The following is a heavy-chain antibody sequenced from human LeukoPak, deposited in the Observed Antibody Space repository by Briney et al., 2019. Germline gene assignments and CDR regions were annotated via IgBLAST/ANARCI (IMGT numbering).Heavy chain of an antibody. CDR3: ARVSFGPASEWFDP. Sequence: PGGSLRLSCAASGFNVRSKYMSWVRQAPGQGLECVSVFYSGGTTAYADSVKGRFTVSIDNSNNTLYLQMNSLRAEDTAVYYCARVSFGPASEWFDPWGQGTLVTVSS. CDR1: GFNVRSKY. CDR2: FYSGGTT. J-gene: IGHJ5*02. V-gene: IGHV3-53*01. D-gene: IGHD3/OR15-3a*01.